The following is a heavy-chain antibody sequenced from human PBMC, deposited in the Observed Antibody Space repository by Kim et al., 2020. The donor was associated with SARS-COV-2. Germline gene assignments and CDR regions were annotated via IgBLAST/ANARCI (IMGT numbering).Heavy chain of an antibody. J-gene: IGHJ4*02. Sequence: GGSLRLSCAASGFTVSSNYMSWVRQAPGKGLEWVSVIYSGGSTYYADSVKGRFTISRDNSKNTLYLQMNSLRAEDTAVYYCAREGSSGWFLPDYWGQGTLVTVSS. CDR2: IYSGGST. CDR3: AREGSSGWFLPDY. V-gene: IGHV3-53*01. D-gene: IGHD6-19*01. CDR1: GFTVSSNY.